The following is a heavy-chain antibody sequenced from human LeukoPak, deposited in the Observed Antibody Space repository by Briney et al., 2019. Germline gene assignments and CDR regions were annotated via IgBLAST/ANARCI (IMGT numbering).Heavy chain of an antibody. J-gene: IGHJ6*02. CDR3: QATDYYYYGMDV. V-gene: IGHV3-53*01. D-gene: IGHD1-26*01. CDR2: IYSGGST. Sequence: GGSLRLSCAASGFTVSSNYMGWVRQAPGKGLEWVSVIYSGGSTYYADSVKGRFTISRDNSKNTLYLQMNSLRAEDTAVYYCQATDYYYYGMDVWGQGTTVTVSS. CDR1: GFTVSSNY.